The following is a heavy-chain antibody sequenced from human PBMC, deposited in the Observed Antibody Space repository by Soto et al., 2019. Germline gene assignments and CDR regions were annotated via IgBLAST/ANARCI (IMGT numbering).Heavy chain of an antibody. V-gene: IGHV3-23*01. J-gene: IGHJ4*02. CDR3: ATRHLSYCSGGTCNPFDF. CDR1: GFTFTTYA. Sequence: GGSLRLSCAASGFTFTTYAMSWVRQAPGKGLEWVSTISVSGDTTYYADSVKGRFAVSRDNSKNTIYLQMNSLRAEDTAIYHCATRHLSYCSGGTCNPFDFWGQGTLVTVSS. D-gene: IGHD2-15*01. CDR2: ISVSGDTT.